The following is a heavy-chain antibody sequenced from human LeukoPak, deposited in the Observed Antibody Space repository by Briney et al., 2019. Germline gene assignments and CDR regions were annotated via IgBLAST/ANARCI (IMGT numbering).Heavy chain of an antibody. J-gene: IGHJ3*02. D-gene: IGHD3-16*02. CDR3: ARDRGYNAFDI. CDR1: GFTFSSYW. Sequence: GGSLRLSCAASGFTFSSYWMHWVRQAPGKGLVWVSRINTDGSSRNYADSVKGRFTISRDNAKNTLYLQMNSLRAEDTAVYFCARDRGYNAFDIRGQGTMVTVSS. V-gene: IGHV3-74*01. CDR2: INTDGSSR.